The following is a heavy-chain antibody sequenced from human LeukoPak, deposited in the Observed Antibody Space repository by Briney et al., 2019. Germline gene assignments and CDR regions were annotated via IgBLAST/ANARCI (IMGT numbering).Heavy chain of an antibody. CDR2: IYYSGST. V-gene: IGHV4-59*01. CDR1: GGSISSYY. CDR3: ARSRRSPRRRDGYNFSYFDY. D-gene: IGHD5-24*01. Sequence: PSETLSLTCTVSGGSISSYYWSWIRQPPGKGLEWIGCIYYSGSTNYNPSLKSRVTISVDTPKNQFSLKLSSVTAADTAVYYCARSRRSPRRRDGYNFSYFDYWGQGTLVTVSS. J-gene: IGHJ4*02.